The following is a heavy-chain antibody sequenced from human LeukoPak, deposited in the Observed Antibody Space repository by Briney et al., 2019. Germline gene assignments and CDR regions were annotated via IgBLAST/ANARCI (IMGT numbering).Heavy chain of an antibody. CDR1: GFTFSSYS. D-gene: IGHD1-1*01. Sequence: PGGSLRLSCAASGFTFSSYSMNWVRQAPGKGLEWVAVISHDGSNKYYADSVKGRFTISRDNSKNTLYLQMNSLRAEDTAVYYCAKAPRWNDFIRDYYFDYRGQGTLVTVSS. CDR2: ISHDGSNK. V-gene: IGHV3-30*18. CDR3: AKAPRWNDFIRDYYFDY. J-gene: IGHJ4*02.